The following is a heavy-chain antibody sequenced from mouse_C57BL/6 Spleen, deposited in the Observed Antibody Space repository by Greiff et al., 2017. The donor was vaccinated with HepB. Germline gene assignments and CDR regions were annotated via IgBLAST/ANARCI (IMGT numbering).Heavy chain of an antibody. Sequence: VQLQQPGAELVKPGASVKLSCKASGYTFTSYWMHWVKQRPGQGLEWIGMIHPNSGSTNYNEKFKSKATLTVDKSSSTAYMQLSSLTSEDSAVYYCARGSTGTRGLDYWGQGTTLTVSS. CDR3: ARGSTGTRGLDY. CDR2: IHPNSGST. J-gene: IGHJ2*01. V-gene: IGHV1-64*01. D-gene: IGHD4-1*02. CDR1: GYTFTSYW.